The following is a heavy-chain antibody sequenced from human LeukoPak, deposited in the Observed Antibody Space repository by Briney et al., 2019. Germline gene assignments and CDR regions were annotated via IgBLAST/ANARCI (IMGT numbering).Heavy chain of an antibody. V-gene: IGHV3-30*18. CDR2: MSYDESFD. J-gene: IGHJ4*02. CDR1: GFHFRDYG. D-gene: IGHD3-16*01. Sequence: GGSLRLSCAASGFHFRDYGIHWVRQAPGKGLEWVAAMSYDESFDYYGESEKGRFIISRDNSMNTVYLQMNSLRAADTAVYFCAKERQRGISYGGGPFGYWGQGILVTVSS. CDR3: AKERQRGISYGGGPFGY.